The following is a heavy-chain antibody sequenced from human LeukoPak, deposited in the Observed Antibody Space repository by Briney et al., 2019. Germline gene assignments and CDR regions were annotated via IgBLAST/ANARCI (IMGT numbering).Heavy chain of an antibody. CDR3: ARFLAKQWLANDHFDY. CDR2: IKQDGGEK. J-gene: IGHJ4*02. CDR1: GFTFSSYW. Sequence: GGSLRLSCAASGFTFSSYWMSWVRQAPGKGLEWVANIKQDGGEKYYVDSVKGRFTISRDNAKNSLYLQMNSLRAEDTAVYYCARFLAKQWLANDHFDYWGQGTLVTVSS. D-gene: IGHD6-19*01. V-gene: IGHV3-7*01.